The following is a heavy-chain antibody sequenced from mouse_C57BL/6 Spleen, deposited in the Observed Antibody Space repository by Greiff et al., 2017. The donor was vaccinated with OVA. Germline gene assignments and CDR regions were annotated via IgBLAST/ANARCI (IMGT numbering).Heavy chain of an antibody. CDR1: GYTFTSYW. V-gene: IGHV1-64*01. Sequence: QVQLQQSGAELVKPGASVKLSCKASGYTFTSYWMHWVKQRPGQGLKWIGMIHPNSGSTNYNEKFKSKATLTVDKSSSTAYMQLSSLTSEDSAVYYCARPLYYDYDAGFAYWGQGTLVTVSA. CDR3: ARPLYYDYDAGFAY. J-gene: IGHJ3*01. D-gene: IGHD2-4*01. CDR2: IHPNSGST.